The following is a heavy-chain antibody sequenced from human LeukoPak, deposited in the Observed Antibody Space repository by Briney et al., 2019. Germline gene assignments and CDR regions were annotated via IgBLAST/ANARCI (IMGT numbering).Heavy chain of an antibody. V-gene: IGHV4-59*08. J-gene: IGHJ5*02. CDR3: ARHEYTSSFWFDP. D-gene: IGHD6-6*01. CDR1: GGSISSYY. CDR2: MYYSGST. Sequence: SETLSLTCTVSGGSISSYYWSWIRQPPGKGLEWIGYMYYSGSTNYNPSLKSRLTISVDTSKNQFSLKVSSVTAADTAVYYCARHEYTSSFWFDPWGQGTLVTVSS.